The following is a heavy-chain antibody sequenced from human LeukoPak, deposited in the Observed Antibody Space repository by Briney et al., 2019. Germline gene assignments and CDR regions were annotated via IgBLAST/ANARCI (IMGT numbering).Heavy chain of an antibody. Sequence: ASVKVSCKASGYTFTSYYIHWVRQAPGQGLEWMGIINPRGGITSYAQKFQGRVTMTRDTSTSTVYMDLSGLRSEDTAVYYCAREGYYDSSGSNREGFDYWGQGTLVTVSS. V-gene: IGHV1-46*01. CDR1: GYTFTSYY. CDR3: AREGYYDSSGSNREGFDY. D-gene: IGHD3-22*01. CDR2: INPRGGIT. J-gene: IGHJ4*02.